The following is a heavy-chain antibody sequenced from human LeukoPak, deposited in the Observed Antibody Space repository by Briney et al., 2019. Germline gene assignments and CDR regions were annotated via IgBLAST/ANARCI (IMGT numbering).Heavy chain of an antibody. CDR3: ASCTYYGSGSYFFDY. J-gene: IGHJ4*02. Sequence: PSETLSLTCTVSGGSISSSSYYWGWVRQPPGKGLEWIGSIYYSGSTYYNSALNSRLTISVDTSKNQFSLKLSSVTAADTAVYYCASCTYYGSGSYFFDYWGQGTLVTVSS. CDR2: IYYSGST. D-gene: IGHD3-10*01. V-gene: IGHV4-39*01. CDR1: GGSISSSSYY.